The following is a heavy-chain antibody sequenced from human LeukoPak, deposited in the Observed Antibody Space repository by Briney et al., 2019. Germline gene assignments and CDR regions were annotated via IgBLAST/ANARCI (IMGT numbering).Heavy chain of an antibody. V-gene: IGHV3-23*01. CDR2: ISGSGGST. CDR3: AKGYGDYASSSMDV. Sequence: GGSLRLSCAASGFTFSSYAMSWVRQVPGKGLEWVSAISGSGGSTYYADSVKGRFTISRDNSKNTLYLQMNSLRAEDTAVYYCAKGYGDYASSSMDVWGKGTTVTVSS. D-gene: IGHD4-17*01. J-gene: IGHJ6*03. CDR1: GFTFSSYA.